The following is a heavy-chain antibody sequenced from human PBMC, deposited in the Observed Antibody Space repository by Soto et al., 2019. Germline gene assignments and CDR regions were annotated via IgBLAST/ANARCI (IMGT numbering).Heavy chain of an antibody. V-gene: IGHV1-69*12. D-gene: IGHD2-15*01. CDR3: ARESRYCSGGSCYCLPGIDY. CDR2: IIPIFGTA. J-gene: IGHJ4*02. Sequence: QVQLVQSGAEVKKPGSSVKVSCKASGGTFSSYAISWVRQAPGQGLEWMGGIIPIFGTANYAQKFQGRVTITADETTSTAYMELSSLMSEDTSVYYCARESRYCSGGSCYCLPGIDYWGQGTLVTVSS. CDR1: GGTFSSYA.